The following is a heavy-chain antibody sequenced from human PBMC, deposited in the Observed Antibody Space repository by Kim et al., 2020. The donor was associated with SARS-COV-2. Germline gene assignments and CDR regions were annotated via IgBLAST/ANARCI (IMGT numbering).Heavy chain of an antibody. CDR1: GYSFTSYW. D-gene: IGHD5-12*01. CDR2: IYPGDSDT. V-gene: IGHV5-51*01. Sequence: GESLKISCKGSGYSFTSYWIGWVRQMPGKGLEWMGIIYPGDSDTRYSPSFQGQVTISADKSISTAYLQWSSLKASDTAMYYCARLRAISVATLVYDAFDIWGQGTMVTVSS. CDR3: ARLRAISVATLVYDAFDI. J-gene: IGHJ3*02.